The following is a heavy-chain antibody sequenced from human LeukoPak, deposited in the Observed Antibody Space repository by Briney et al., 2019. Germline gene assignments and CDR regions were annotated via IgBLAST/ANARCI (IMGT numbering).Heavy chain of an antibody. J-gene: IGHJ4*02. CDR1: GFTFSSYG. Sequence: PGGSLRLTCAASGFTFSSYGMHWVRQAPGKGLEWVAFIRYDGSNKYYADSVKGRFTISRDNSKNTLYLQMNSLRAEDTAVYYCAKDRRGAPGPRGFDYWGQGTLVTVSS. V-gene: IGHV3-30*02. D-gene: IGHD3-10*01. CDR2: IRYDGSNK. CDR3: AKDRRGAPGPRGFDY.